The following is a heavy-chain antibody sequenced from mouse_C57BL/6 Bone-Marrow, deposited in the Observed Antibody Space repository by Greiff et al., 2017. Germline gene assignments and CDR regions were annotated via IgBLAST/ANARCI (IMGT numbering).Heavy chain of an antibody. V-gene: IGHV1-15*01. Sequence: QVQLQQSGAELVRPGASVTLSCKASGYTFTDYEMHWVKQTPVHGLEWIGAIDPETGGTAYNQKFKGKAILTADKSSSTAYMELRSLTSEDSAVYYCTRSGLTGTRYYFDYWGQGTTLTVSS. J-gene: IGHJ2*01. CDR2: IDPETGGT. CDR3: TRSGLTGTRYYFDY. CDR1: GYTFTDYE. D-gene: IGHD4-1*01.